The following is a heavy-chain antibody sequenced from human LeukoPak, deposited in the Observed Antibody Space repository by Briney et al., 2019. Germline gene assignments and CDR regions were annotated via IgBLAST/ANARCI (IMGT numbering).Heavy chain of an antibody. CDR1: GGTFSSYA. J-gene: IGHJ6*03. CDR3: AVTGLYNYYYYYYMDV. V-gene: IGHV1-69*05. D-gene: IGHD7-27*01. Sequence: SVKLSCKASGGTFSSYAISWVRQAPGQGLEWMGRIIPIFGTANYAHKFQGRVTITTDESTSTAYMELSSLRSEDTAMYYCAVTGLYNYYYYYYMDVWGKGTTVTVSS. CDR2: IIPIFGTA.